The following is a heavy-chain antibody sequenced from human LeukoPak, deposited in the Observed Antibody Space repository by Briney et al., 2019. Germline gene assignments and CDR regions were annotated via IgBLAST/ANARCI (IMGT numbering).Heavy chain of an antibody. D-gene: IGHD3-22*01. CDR1: GGTLSSYA. J-gene: IGHJ4*02. Sequence: SVKVSCKASGGTLSSYAISWVRQAPGQGLEWMGGIIPIFGTANYAQKFQGRVTITADESTSTAYMELSSLRSEDTAVYYCASSLYYDSSGYNFDYWGQGTLVTVSS. V-gene: IGHV1-69*13. CDR3: ASSLYYDSSGYNFDY. CDR2: IIPIFGTA.